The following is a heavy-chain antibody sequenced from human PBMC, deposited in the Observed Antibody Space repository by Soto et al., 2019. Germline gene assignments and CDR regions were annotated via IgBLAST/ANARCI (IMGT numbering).Heavy chain of an antibody. V-gene: IGHV4-34*01. CDR3: VRATWAVRFDH. CDR2: IDHSGRT. Sequence: VQLQQWGTGLLTPSETLSLTCAVYGDSFNYYYWTWIRQAPGKGLEWIGEIDHSGRTNCNPSVKSRIAISEDTSKNQFSLKLNSVTAADTAVYYCVRATWAVRFDHWGQGTPVTVSS. D-gene: IGHD3-16*01. CDR1: GDSFNYYY. J-gene: IGHJ4*02.